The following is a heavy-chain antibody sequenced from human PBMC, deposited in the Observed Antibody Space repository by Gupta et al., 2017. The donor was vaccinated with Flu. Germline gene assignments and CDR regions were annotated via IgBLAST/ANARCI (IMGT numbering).Heavy chain of an antibody. D-gene: IGHD6-6*01. CDR1: GGSFSGYY. Sequence: QVQLQQWGAGLLKPSETLSLTCAVYGGSFSGYYWSWIRQPPGKGLEWIGEINHSGSTNYNPSLKRRVTISVDTSKNQFSLKLSSVTAAETAVYYCARGPIWAIAARLDRRFDYWGQGTLVTVSS. J-gene: IGHJ4*02. V-gene: IGHV4-34*01. CDR3: ARGPIWAIAARLDRRFDY. CDR2: INHSGST.